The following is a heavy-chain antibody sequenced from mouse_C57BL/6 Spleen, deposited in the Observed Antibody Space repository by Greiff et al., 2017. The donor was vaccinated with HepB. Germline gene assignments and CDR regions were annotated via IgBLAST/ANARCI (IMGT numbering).Heavy chain of an antibody. CDR1: GFTFSSYA. CDR3: TREGYDYAWFAY. Sequence: EVQVVESGEGLVKPGGSLKLSCAASGFTFSSYAMSWVRQTPEKRLEWVAYISSGGDYIYYADTVKGRFTISRDNARNTLYLQMSSLKSEDTAMYYCTREGYDYAWFAYWGQGTLVTVSA. V-gene: IGHV5-9-1*02. D-gene: IGHD2-4*01. CDR2: ISSGGDYI. J-gene: IGHJ3*01.